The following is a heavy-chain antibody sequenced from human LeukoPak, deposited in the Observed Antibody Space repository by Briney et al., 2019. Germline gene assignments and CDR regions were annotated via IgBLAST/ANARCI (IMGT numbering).Heavy chain of an antibody. CDR3: ARGTYYDILTGSHYFDY. CDR1: GYTFTSYG. Sequence: ASVKVSCKASGYTFTSYGISWVRQAPGQGLEWMGWISAYNGNTNYAQKLQGRVTTSTDTSTSAAYMELRSLRSDDTAVYYCARGTYYDILTGSHYFDYWGQGTLVTVSS. CDR2: ISAYNGNT. J-gene: IGHJ4*02. D-gene: IGHD3-9*01. V-gene: IGHV1-18*01.